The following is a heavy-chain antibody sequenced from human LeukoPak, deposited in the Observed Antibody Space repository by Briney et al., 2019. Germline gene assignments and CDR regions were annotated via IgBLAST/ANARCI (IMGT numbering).Heavy chain of an antibody. V-gene: IGHV3-48*01. CDR2: ISSSGSTI. CDR3: AGGEPYRSSWYSNFDY. J-gene: IGHJ4*02. D-gene: IGHD6-13*01. Sequence: PGGSLRLSCVASGFTFSSYSMNWVRLAPGRGLEWLSYISSSGSTIFYADSVKGRVTISRDIAKHSLYLQMNSLRAEDTDVYHGAGGEPYRSSWYSNFDYWGQGTLVTVSS. CDR1: GFTFSSYS.